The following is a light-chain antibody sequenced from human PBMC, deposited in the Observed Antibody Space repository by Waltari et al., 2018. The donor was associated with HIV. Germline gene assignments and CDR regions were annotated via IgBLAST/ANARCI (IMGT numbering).Light chain of an antibody. CDR3: QQRGNWPPIT. CDR2: DAS. Sequence: EIVLTQSTVTLSLSPGDRATPYCRASQSVSDYLAWYKQKPGQAPGLLIYDASHRATGIPARFSGGGSGTDFTLTIINVEPEDFAVYYCQQRGNWPPITFGQGTRLEIK. CDR1: QSVSDY. J-gene: IGKJ5*01. V-gene: IGKV3-11*01.